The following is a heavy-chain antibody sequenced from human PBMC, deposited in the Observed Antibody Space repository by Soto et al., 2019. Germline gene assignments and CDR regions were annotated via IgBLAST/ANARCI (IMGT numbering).Heavy chain of an antibody. V-gene: IGHV3-9*01. J-gene: IGHJ4*02. CDR3: AKDLAPRLAAAGGMGY. CDR1: GFTFDDYA. Sequence: EVQLVESGGGLVQPDRSLRLSCAASGFTFDDYAMHWVRQAPGKGLEWVSGISWNSGSIGYADSVKGRFTISRDNAQNTLYLEMNGLRAEYTDLYYCAKDLAPRLAAAGGMGYWCQGTLVTVSS. CDR2: ISWNSGSI. D-gene: IGHD6-13*01.